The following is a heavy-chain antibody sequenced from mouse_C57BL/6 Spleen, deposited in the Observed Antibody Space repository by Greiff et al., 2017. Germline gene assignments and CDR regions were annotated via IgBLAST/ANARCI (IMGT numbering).Heavy chain of an antibody. Sequence: VQLKESGPGLAKPSQTLSLTCSVTGYSITSDYWNWIPKFPGNKLEYMGYISYSGSTYYNPSLKSRISITRDTSKNQYYLQLNSVTTEDTATYYCARTPQTAQALDYWGQGTTLTVSS. D-gene: IGHD3-2*02. CDR3: ARTPQTAQALDY. J-gene: IGHJ2*01. V-gene: IGHV3-8*01. CDR1: GYSITSDY. CDR2: ISYSGST.